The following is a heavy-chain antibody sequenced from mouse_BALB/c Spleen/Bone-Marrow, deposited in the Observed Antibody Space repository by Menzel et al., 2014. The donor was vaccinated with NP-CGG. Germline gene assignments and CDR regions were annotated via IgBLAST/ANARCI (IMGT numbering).Heavy chain of an antibody. Sequence: EVKLMESGGGLVKLGGSLKLSCAASGFTFSSYYMSWVRQTPEKRLELVAAINSNGGLTYYPDTVKGRFTISRDNAKNILYLQMSSLKSDDTALYYCARHQRGSSFYYFDYWGQGTTLTVSS. J-gene: IGHJ2*01. CDR2: INSNGGLT. V-gene: IGHV5-6-2*01. CDR1: GFTFSSYY. CDR3: ARHQRGSSFYYFDY. D-gene: IGHD1-1*01.